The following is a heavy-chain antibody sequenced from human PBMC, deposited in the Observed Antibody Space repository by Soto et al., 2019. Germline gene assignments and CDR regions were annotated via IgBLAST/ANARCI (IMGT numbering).Heavy chain of an antibody. D-gene: IGHD6-6*01. CDR3: ARTPLRAARRGYYFDY. Sequence: QVQLVQSGAEVKKPGASVKVSCKASGYTFTSYDINWVRQATGQGLEWMGWMNPNSGNTGYAQKFQGRVTMTRNTSISTADMELRSLGSEDTAVYYCARTPLRAARRGYYFDYWGQGTLVTVSS. J-gene: IGHJ4*02. V-gene: IGHV1-8*01. CDR1: GYTFTSYD. CDR2: MNPNSGNT.